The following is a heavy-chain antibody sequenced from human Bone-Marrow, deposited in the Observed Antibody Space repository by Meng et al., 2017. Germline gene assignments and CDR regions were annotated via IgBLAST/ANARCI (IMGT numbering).Heavy chain of an antibody. CDR1: GDSVSSNSAA. Sequence: SETLSLTCAISGDSVSSNSAAWNWIRQSPSRGLEWLGRTYYRSKWYNDYAVSVKSRITINPDTSKNQFSLQLNSVTPEDTAVYYWARNGYSGYDDGLDYWGQGTLVTVSS. V-gene: IGHV6-1*01. CDR3: ARNGYSGYDDGLDY. CDR2: TYYRSKWYN. D-gene: IGHD5-12*01. J-gene: IGHJ4*02.